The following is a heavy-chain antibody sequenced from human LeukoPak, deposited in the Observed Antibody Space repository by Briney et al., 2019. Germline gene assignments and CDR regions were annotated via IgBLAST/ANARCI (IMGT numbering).Heavy chain of an antibody. CDR1: GSSFTSYW. Sequence: GASLQISCQGSGSSFTSYWIGRVRQLPGKGLEWMGIIYPGDSDTRYSPSFQGQVTISADKSISTAYLQWSSLKASDTAMYYCARPYSSGWHDAFDIWGQGTMVTVSS. CDR3: ARPYSSGWHDAFDI. V-gene: IGHV5-51*01. D-gene: IGHD6-19*01. J-gene: IGHJ3*02. CDR2: IYPGDSDT.